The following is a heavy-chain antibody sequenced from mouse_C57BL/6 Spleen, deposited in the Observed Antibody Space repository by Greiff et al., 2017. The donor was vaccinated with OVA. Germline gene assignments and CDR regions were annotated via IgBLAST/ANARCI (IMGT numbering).Heavy chain of an antibody. D-gene: IGHD1-1*01. CDR2: IYPGDGDT. CDR3: ARSHYYGSSYLYFDY. Sequence: VQLQESGPELVKPGASVKISCKASGYAFSSSWMNWVKQRPGKGLEWIGRIYPGDGDTNYNGKFKGKDTLTADKSSSTAYMQLSSLTSEDSAVYFCARSHYYGSSYLYFDYWGQGTTLTVSS. CDR1: GYAFSSSW. J-gene: IGHJ2*01. V-gene: IGHV1-82*01.